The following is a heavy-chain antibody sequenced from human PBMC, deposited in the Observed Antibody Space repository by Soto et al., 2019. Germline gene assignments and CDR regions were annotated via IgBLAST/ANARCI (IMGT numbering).Heavy chain of an antibody. CDR3: ARPNGVSTHYYLGMDL. CDR2: ISTDNGNT. Sequence: ASVKVSCKASGYTFTNSGISWVRQAPGQGLEWMGWISTDNGNTNYAQHLQGRVSMTTDTSTSTAYMDLRSLRSDDTAVYYCARPNGVSTHYYLGMDLWGQGTTVTVSS. V-gene: IGHV1-18*01. J-gene: IGHJ6*02. CDR1: GYTFTNSG. D-gene: IGHD7-27*01.